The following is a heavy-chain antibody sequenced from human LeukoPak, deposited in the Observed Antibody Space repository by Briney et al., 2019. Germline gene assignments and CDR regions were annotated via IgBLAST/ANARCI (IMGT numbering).Heavy chain of an antibody. Sequence: GGSLRLSCAASGFTFSSYWMHWVRQAPGKGLEWVAVIWNDGSSKYYAASVKGRFTISRDNSKNTLYLQMNSLRAEDTAVYYCARDSRGWYYFDYWGKGTLVTVSS. J-gene: IGHJ4*02. CDR1: GFTFSSYW. V-gene: IGHV3-33*01. CDR2: IWNDGSSK. D-gene: IGHD6-19*01. CDR3: ARDSRGWYYFDY.